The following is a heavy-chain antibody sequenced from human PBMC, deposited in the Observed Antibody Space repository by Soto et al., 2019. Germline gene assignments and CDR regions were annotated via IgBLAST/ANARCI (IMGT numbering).Heavy chain of an antibody. CDR1: GFTFTSSA. D-gene: IGHD3-3*01. V-gene: IGHV1-58*02. CDR2: IVVGSGST. CDR3: ARDRLYYDFWRAGMDV. Sequence: SVKVSCKASGFTFTSSAMQWVRQARGQRLEWIGWIVVGSGSTTYAEKFEGRVTMTRDTSTSTVYMELSSLRSEDTAVYYCARDRLYYDFWRAGMDVWGQGTTVTVSS. J-gene: IGHJ6*02.